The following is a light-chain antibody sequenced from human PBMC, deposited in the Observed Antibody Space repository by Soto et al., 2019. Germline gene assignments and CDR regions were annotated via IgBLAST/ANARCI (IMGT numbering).Light chain of an antibody. Sequence: QSALTQPASVSGSPGQSITISCTGTSSDVGGYHYVSWYQQHPGKAPKLMIYDVSNRPSGVSNRFSGSKSGNTASLTISGLQAEDEADYYCSSYTSSSTLGFGTGTKLTVL. CDR2: DVS. CDR1: SSDVGGYHY. CDR3: SSYTSSSTLG. J-gene: IGLJ1*01. V-gene: IGLV2-14*01.